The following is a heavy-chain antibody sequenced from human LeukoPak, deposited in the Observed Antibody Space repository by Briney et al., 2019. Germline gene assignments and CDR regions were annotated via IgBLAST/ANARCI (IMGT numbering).Heavy chain of an antibody. V-gene: IGHV4-30-4*01. CDR3: ARDPGYYGSGSYSYIDY. CDR2: IYYSGST. J-gene: IGHJ4*02. CDR1: GGSISSGGYY. D-gene: IGHD3-10*01. Sequence: SETLSLTCTVSGGSISSGGYYWSWIRQPPGKGLEWIGYIYYSGSTYYNPSLKSRVTISVDTSKNQFSLKLSSVTAADTAVYYCARDPGYYGSGSYSYIDYWGQGTLVTVSS.